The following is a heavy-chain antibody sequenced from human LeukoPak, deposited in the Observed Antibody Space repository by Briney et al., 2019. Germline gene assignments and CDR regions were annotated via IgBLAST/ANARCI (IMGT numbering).Heavy chain of an antibody. CDR1: GFTFSDYI. Sequence: GGSLRLSCAASGFTFSDYILDWVRQAPGKGLEWVGRIRRGTNGYTTEYAASVKGRFIISRDDSKNSMYLHMNSLKTDDTAVYHCTRDGGEGGNSAFDIWGPGTMVTVSS. V-gene: IGHV3-72*01. CDR2: IRRGTNGYTT. J-gene: IGHJ3*02. D-gene: IGHD3-16*01. CDR3: TRDGGEGGNSAFDI.